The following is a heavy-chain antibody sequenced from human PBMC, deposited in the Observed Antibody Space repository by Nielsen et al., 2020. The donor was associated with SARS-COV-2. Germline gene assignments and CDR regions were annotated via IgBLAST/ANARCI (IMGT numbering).Heavy chain of an antibody. CDR2: IYPGDSDT. V-gene: IGHV5-51*01. CDR3: ARHRGGWLRLGMDFDY. D-gene: IGHD5-12*01. Sequence: GESLKISCKGSGYSFTSYWIGWVRQMPGKGLEWMGIIYPGDSDTRYSPSLQGQVTISADKSISTAYLQWSSLKASDTAMYYCARHRGGWLRLGMDFDYWGQGTLVTVSS. J-gene: IGHJ4*02. CDR1: GYSFTSYW.